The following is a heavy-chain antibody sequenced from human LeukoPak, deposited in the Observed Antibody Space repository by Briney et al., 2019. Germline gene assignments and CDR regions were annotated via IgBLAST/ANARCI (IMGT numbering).Heavy chain of an antibody. J-gene: IGHJ6*02. V-gene: IGHV3-21*01. D-gene: IGHD2-21*01. CDR1: GFTFSSYS. CDR3: ALFDSDLAYYYYYGMDV. CDR2: ISSSNSYI. Sequence: GGSLRLSCASSGFTFSSYSMNWVRQAPGKGLEWFSSISSSNSYIYYADSVKGRFTISRDNAKNSLYLQTNSLRAEDTAVYYCALFDSDLAYYYYYGMDVWGQGTTVTVSS.